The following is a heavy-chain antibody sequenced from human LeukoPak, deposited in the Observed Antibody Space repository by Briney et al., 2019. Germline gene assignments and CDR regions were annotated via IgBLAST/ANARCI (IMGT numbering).Heavy chain of an antibody. CDR3: ATVLLWFGEFIPGAFDI. CDR2: LYHSGST. Sequence: PSETLSLTCAVSGYSISSGYYWGWIRQPPGKGLGGSGSLYHSGSTYYKPSLKSRVTISVDTSKNQFSLKLSSVTAADTAVYYCATVLLWFGEFIPGAFDIWGQGTMVTVSS. V-gene: IGHV4-38-2*01. D-gene: IGHD3-10*01. CDR1: GYSISSGYY. J-gene: IGHJ3*02.